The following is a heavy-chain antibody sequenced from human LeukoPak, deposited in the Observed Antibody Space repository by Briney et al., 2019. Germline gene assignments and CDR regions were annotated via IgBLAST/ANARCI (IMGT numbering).Heavy chain of an antibody. J-gene: IGHJ3*01. V-gene: IGHV3-74*01. D-gene: IGHD2/OR15-2a*01. CDR2: ITSDGLTT. CDR1: GLTFQNTW. Sequence: GSLRLSCAASGLTFQNTWMHWIRQAPGKGLLWASRITSDGLTTTYADSVKGRVTISRDNAKNTVYLQMSSLRAEDTAVYYCAAHGEYSFYVWGQGTMVPVPS. CDR3: AAHGEYSFYV.